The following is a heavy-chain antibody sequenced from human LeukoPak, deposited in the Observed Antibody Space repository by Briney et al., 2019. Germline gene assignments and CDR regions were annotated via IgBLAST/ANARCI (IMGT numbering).Heavy chain of an antibody. D-gene: IGHD4-23*01. CDR1: GYRFTRKW. CDR3: ARRVVNNRNWYFDL. Sequence: GGSLKISCKGSGYRFTRKWIGWVRQMPGKGLEWMAIIYPGDSDTRYSPSFQGQVTISADKSINTAYLQWSSLKASDTAMYYCARRVVNNRNWYFDLWGRGTLVTVSS. CDR2: IYPGDSDT. J-gene: IGHJ2*01. V-gene: IGHV5-51*01.